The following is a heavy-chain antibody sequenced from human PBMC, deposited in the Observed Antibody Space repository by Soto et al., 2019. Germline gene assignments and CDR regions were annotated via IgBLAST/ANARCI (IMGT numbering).Heavy chain of an antibody. D-gene: IGHD4-17*01. Sequence: DVQLVQSGAEVKKPGESLKISCKSSGYRFTNTWIGWVRQMPGKGLEWMGAIFPGDSDSKYSPSFEGHVTITADKSITPAYLQWSSLKASDTAVYYCAPTVTTLGLDSWGQGTLVIVSS. CDR3: APTVTTLGLDS. CDR2: IFPGDSDS. CDR1: GYRFTNTW. V-gene: IGHV5-51*01. J-gene: IGHJ4*02.